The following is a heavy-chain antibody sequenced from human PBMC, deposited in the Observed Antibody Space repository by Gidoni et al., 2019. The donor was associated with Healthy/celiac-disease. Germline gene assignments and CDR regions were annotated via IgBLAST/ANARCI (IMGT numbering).Heavy chain of an antibody. CDR2: ISGSGGST. CDR1: GFTFSRYA. V-gene: IGHV3-23*01. CDR3: AKEGYSSSWYEKLYYYYGMDV. Sequence: EVQLLESGGGLVQPGGSLRLSYAASGFTFSRYAMLWVRQAPGKGVGWVSAISGSGGSTYYADSVKGRFTISRDNSKNTLYLQMNSLRAEDTAVYYCAKEGYSSSWYEKLYYYYGMDVWGQGTTVTVSS. D-gene: IGHD6-13*01. J-gene: IGHJ6*02.